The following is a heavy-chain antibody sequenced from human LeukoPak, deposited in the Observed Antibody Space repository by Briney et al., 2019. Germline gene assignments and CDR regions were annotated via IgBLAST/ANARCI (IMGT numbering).Heavy chain of an antibody. V-gene: IGHV3-23*01. D-gene: IGHD2-21*01. CDR3: AKGRGPGGIARHYIDY. J-gene: IGHJ4*02. Sequence: GGSLRLSCAASRFTFRDYAMNWVRQAPGKGLEWVSSISGSSGNTYYTDSVKGRFTISRDNSKSTLYLQMNSLRGEDTAVYYCAKGRGPGGIARHYIDYWGQGTLVTVSS. CDR2: ISGSSGNT. CDR1: RFTFRDYA.